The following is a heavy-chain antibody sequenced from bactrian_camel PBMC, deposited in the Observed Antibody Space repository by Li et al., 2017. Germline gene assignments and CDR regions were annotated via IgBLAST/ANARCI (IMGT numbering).Heavy chain of an antibody. D-gene: IGHD2*01. CDR2: IYRDGSYT. Sequence: HVQLVESGGGLVQPGGSLRISCAASGFTLSSYGMSWVRQAPGKGLEWVSAIYRDGSYTSYADSVKGRFTISRDNAKNTVYLQMNSLKPEDTAVYYCVRAEALSIVVVLAATPGDYWGQGTQVTVS. J-gene: IGHJ4*01. V-gene: IGHV3S7*01. CDR1: GFTLSSYG. CDR3: VRAEALSIVVVLAATPGDY.